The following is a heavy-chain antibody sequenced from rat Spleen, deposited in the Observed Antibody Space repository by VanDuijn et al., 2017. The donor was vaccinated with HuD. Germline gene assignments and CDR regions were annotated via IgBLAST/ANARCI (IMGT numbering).Heavy chain of an antibody. J-gene: IGHJ2*01. D-gene: IGHD2-1*01. V-gene: IGHV5S23*01. CDR2: VSPSGGST. CDR1: GFPFSDYN. Sequence: EVQLVESGGGLVQPGRSLKLSCAASGFPFSDYNMAWIRQAPTKSLEWVASVSPSGGSTYYRDSVKGRFTISRDNAKSTLYLQMNSLRSEDTAAYYCARTTYDYFDYWGQGVMVTVSS. CDR3: ARTTYDYFDY.